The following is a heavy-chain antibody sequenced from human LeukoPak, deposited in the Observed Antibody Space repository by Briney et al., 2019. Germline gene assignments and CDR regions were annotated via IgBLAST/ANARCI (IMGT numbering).Heavy chain of an antibody. Sequence: SVKVSCKASGGTFSSYAISWVRQAPGQGLEWMGGIIPIFGTANYAQKLQGRVTMATDTSTSTAYMELRSLRSDDTAVYYCARDSSDYYFDYWGQGTLVTVSS. J-gene: IGHJ4*02. CDR2: IIPIFGTA. D-gene: IGHD3-22*01. V-gene: IGHV1-69*05. CDR1: GGTFSSYA. CDR3: ARDSSDYYFDY.